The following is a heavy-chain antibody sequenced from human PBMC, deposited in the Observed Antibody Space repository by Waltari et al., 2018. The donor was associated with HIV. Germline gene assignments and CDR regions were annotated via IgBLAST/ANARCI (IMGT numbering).Heavy chain of an antibody. D-gene: IGHD5-12*01. CDR3: AKGGVARSYYHYYGMDV. Sequence: QVQLVQSGAEVKKPGSSVKVSCKASGGTFSSYAISWVRQAPGQGLEWMGGIIPIFGTANYAQKFQGRVTITADESTSTADMELSSLRAEDTALYYCAKGGVARSYYHYYGMDVWGQGTTVTVSS. V-gene: IGHV1-69*12. J-gene: IGHJ6*02. CDR2: IIPIFGTA. CDR1: GGTFSSYA.